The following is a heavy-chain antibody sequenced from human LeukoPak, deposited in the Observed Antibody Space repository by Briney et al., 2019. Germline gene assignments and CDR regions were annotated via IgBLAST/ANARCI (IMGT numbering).Heavy chain of an antibody. D-gene: IGHD5-24*01. J-gene: IGHJ4*02. CDR2: IIPIFGTA. V-gene: IGHV1-69*13. CDR1: GYTFSSYG. CDR3: ARGPRYGYNYPSGY. Sequence: ASVKVSCKASGYTFSSYGISWVRQAPGQGLEWMGGIIPIFGTANYAQKFQGRVTITADESTSTAYMELSSLRSEDTAVYYCARGPRYGYNYPSGYWGQGTLVTVSS.